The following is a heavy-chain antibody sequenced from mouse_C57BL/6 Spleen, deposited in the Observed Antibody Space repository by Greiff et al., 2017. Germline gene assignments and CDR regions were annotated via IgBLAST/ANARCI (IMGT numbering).Heavy chain of an antibody. CDR1: GFSLSTFGMG. Sequence: LQQSGPGILQPSQTLSLTCSFSGFSLSTFGMGVGWLPQPSGKGLEWLAHIWWDDDKYYNPALKRWLTFSKDPSKNQVFLKIANVDTADTATYYCARMSPTTVVSTDWFAYWGQGTLVTVSA. J-gene: IGHJ3*01. CDR2: IWWDDDK. D-gene: IGHD1-1*01. CDR3: ARMSPTTVVSTDWFAY. V-gene: IGHV8-8*01.